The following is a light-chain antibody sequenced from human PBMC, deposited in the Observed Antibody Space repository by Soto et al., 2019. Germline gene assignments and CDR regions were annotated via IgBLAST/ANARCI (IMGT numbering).Light chain of an antibody. Sequence: QAVVTQPPSASGTPGQRVSISCSGSSSNIGRNTVNWYQQLPGTAPKVLIYSNDQRPSAVPDRFSGSKSGTSASLAISGLQSEDEADYYCAAWDDSLNGQGVFGGGTKLTVL. CDR1: SSNIGRNT. CDR3: AAWDDSLNGQGV. CDR2: SND. V-gene: IGLV1-44*01. J-gene: IGLJ3*02.